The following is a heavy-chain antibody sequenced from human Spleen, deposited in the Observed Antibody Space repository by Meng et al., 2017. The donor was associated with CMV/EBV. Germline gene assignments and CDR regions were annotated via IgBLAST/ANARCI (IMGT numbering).Heavy chain of an antibody. CDR3: ARTSGHYDFWSALGY. Sequence: GGSLRLSCAASGFTFNNYAIHWVRQAPGKGLEWVAVISYDGSNKFYADSVKGRFTISRDNSNNTLFLQMNSLKPEDTAVYYCARTSGHYDFWSALGYWGQGTLVTVSS. J-gene: IGHJ4*02. CDR1: GFTFNNYA. CDR2: ISYDGSNK. V-gene: IGHV3-30*04. D-gene: IGHD3-3*01.